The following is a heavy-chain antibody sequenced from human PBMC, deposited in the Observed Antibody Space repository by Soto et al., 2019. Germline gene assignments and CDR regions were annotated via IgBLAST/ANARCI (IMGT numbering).Heavy chain of an antibody. CDR1: GYTFTSYD. CDR3: ARERTRGFHP. CDR2: MNHNSGNT. J-gene: IGHJ5*02. V-gene: IGHV1-8*01. Sequence: QVQLVQSGAEVKKPGASVKVSCKASGYTFTSYDINWVRQATGQGLEWMGWMNHNSGNTAYAQKFLGRITMTRNNSITTAYMELSSLRSEDTAVYYCARERTRGFHPWGQGTLVTVSS.